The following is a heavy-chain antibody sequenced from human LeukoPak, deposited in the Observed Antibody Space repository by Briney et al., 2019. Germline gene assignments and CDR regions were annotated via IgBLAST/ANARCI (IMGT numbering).Heavy chain of an antibody. CDR2: NSGYKGNT. CDR3: ANGAVAGYKD. Sequence: ASVKVSCKASGYTFTSYGISWVRQAPGQGLEWMGWNSGYKGNTKYAQKFQGRVTMTTDTSTSTAYMELRSLRSDDTAVYYCANGAVAGYKDWGQGTLVTVSS. V-gene: IGHV1-18*01. CDR1: GYTFTSYG. D-gene: IGHD6-19*01. J-gene: IGHJ4*02.